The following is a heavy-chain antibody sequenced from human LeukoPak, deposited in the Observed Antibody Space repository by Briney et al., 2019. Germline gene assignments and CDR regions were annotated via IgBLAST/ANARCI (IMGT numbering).Heavy chain of an antibody. Sequence: PSETLSLTCTVSGGSFNNYYWSWIRQPPGRGLEWIGYIYYSGSTNYNPSLKSRVTISVDTSKNQFSLKLSSVTAADTAVYYCARHTAVWFGESFFDYWGQGTLVTVSS. CDR2: IYYSGST. CDR3: ARHTAVWFGESFFDY. CDR1: GGSFNNYY. J-gene: IGHJ4*02. D-gene: IGHD3-10*01. V-gene: IGHV4-59*08.